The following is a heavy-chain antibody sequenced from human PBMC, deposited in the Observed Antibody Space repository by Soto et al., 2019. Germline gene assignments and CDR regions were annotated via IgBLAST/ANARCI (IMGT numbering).Heavy chain of an antibody. J-gene: IGHJ6*02. CDR3: VRQGIDYLHGLVDV. D-gene: IGHD4-17*01. CDR2: VYYTGDT. Sequence: QVQLQQSGPRLVKPSETLSLTCTVSSGPDRSHNWGWIRQPPGRGLEWIGYVYYTGDTAYNPSLRGRVTITADTPTNDISLTLTSVAAADPGVYYCVRQGIDYLHGLVDVWGQGTTVSVSS. V-gene: IGHV4-59*08. CDR1: SGPDRSHN.